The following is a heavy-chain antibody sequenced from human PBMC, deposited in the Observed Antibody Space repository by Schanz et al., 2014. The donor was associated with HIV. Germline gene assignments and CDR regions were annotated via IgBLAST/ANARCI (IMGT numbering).Heavy chain of an antibody. J-gene: IGHJ4*02. V-gene: IGHV3-33*06. CDR3: ANEEVPNDY. CDR1: GFTFTNYG. CDR2: IWYNGDKT. Sequence: QLQLVESGGGVDQPGRSLRLSCVASGFTFTNYGMHWVRQAPGKGLEWVAVIWYNGDKTFYGDSVKGRFTISRDNSKNTLYLQMDSLRAEDTAVYYCANEEVPNDYWGQGTLVTVSS.